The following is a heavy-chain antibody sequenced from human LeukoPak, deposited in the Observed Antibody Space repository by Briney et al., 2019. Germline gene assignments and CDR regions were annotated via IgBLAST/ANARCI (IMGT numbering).Heavy chain of an antibody. D-gene: IGHD4-17*01. V-gene: IGHV5-51*01. J-gene: IGHJ4*02. Sequence: GESLKISCKGSGYYFTNYWIGWVRQMPGKGLEWMGIIYPGDSDTRYSPSFQGQVTISADKSISTAYLQWSSLKASDSAMYCCARHGGAYGDYNFDYWGQGILVTVSS. CDR2: IYPGDSDT. CDR3: ARHGGAYGDYNFDY. CDR1: GYYFTNYW.